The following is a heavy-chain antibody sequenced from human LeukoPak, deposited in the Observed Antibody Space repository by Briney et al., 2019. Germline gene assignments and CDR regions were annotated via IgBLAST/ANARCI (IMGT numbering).Heavy chain of an antibody. Sequence: SETLSLTCTVSGGSISSYYWSWIRQPPGKGLEWIGYIYYSGSTNYNPSLKSRVTISVDTSKNQFSLKLSSVTAADTAVYYCARDTSRYDFWSGYYFDYWGQGTLVTVSS. D-gene: IGHD3-3*01. J-gene: IGHJ4*02. CDR2: IYYSGST. CDR1: GGSISSYY. V-gene: IGHV4-59*01. CDR3: ARDTSRYDFWSGYYFDY.